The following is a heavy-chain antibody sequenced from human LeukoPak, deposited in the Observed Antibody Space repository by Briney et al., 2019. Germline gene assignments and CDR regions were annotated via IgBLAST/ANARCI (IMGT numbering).Heavy chain of an antibody. CDR3: ARFSNNYDILTGYPMYYFDY. J-gene: IGHJ4*02. D-gene: IGHD3-9*01. CDR1: GGSISTYY. V-gene: IGHV4-59*01. CDR2: IYYSGST. Sequence: SETLSLTCTVSGGSISTYYWSWIRQPPGKGLEWIAYIYYSGSTNYNPSLKSRVTISVDTSKNQFSLKLSSMTAADTAVYYCARFSNNYDILTGYPMYYFDYWGQGTLVTVSS.